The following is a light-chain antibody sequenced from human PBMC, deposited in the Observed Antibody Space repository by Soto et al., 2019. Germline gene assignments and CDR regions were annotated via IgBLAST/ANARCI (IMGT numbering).Light chain of an antibody. J-gene: IGKJ1*01. V-gene: IGKV3-15*01. CDR2: GAS. Sequence: EVVMTQSPATLSLSPGERATLSCRASESVSNNLAWYQQKAGQAPRLLIYGASTRATGIPARFSGSGSGTEFTLTISSLRSDDFAVYYCQQYSIWRTFGQGTKVDIK. CDR3: QQYSIWRT. CDR1: ESVSNN.